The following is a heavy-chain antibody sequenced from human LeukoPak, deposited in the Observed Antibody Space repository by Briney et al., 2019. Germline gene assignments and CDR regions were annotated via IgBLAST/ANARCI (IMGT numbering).Heavy chain of an antibody. CDR2: INTNTGNP. D-gene: IGHD3-10*01. CDR1: GYTFTGYY. CDR3: ARAAGRSGIYYYYMDV. V-gene: IGHV7-4-1*02. J-gene: IGHJ6*03. Sequence: AASVKVSCKASGYTFTGYYMHWVRQAPGQGLEWMGWINTNTGNPTYAQGFTGRFVFSLDTSVSTAYLQISSLKAEDTAVYYCARAAGRSGIYYYYMDVWGKGTTVTVSS.